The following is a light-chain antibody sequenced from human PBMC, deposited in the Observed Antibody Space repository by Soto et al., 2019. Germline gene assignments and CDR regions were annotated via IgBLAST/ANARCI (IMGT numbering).Light chain of an antibody. CDR3: SSYTSSSLPV. Sequence: QSALTQPASVSGSPGQSITISCTGTISDVGGYNYVSWYQQHPGKAPKLMIYEVSNRPSGVSNRFSGSKSGNTASLTISGLQAEDEADYYCSSYTSSSLPVFGGGTKLTVL. CDR1: ISDVGGYNY. CDR2: EVS. J-gene: IGLJ2*01. V-gene: IGLV2-14*01.